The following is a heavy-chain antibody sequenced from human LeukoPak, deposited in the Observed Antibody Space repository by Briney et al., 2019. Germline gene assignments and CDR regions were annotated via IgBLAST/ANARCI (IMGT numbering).Heavy chain of an antibody. CDR3: ARDPRATISYAFDI. J-gene: IGHJ3*02. CDR2: IYYSGST. CDR1: GGSISSYY. Sequence: SETLSLTCTVSGGSISSYYWSWIRQPPGKGLEWIGYIYYSGSTNYNPSLKSRVTISADTSKNQFSLKLSSVTAADTAVYYCARDPRATISYAFDIWGQGTMVTVSS. D-gene: IGHD5-12*01. V-gene: IGHV4-59*01.